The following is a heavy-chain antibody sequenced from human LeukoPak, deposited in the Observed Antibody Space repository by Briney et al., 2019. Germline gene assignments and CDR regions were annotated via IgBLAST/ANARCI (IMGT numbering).Heavy chain of an antibody. V-gene: IGHV1-2*02. CDR2: INPNSGGT. J-gene: IGHJ5*02. CDR3: ARDRGSTSRWFDP. Sequence: ASVKVSCKASGYTFTGYYMHWVRQAPGQGLEWMGWINPNSGGTNYAQKFQGRVTMTRDTSISTAYMELSRLRSDDTAVYYCARDRGSTSRWFDPWGQGTLVTVSS. CDR1: GYTFTGYY. D-gene: IGHD2-2*01.